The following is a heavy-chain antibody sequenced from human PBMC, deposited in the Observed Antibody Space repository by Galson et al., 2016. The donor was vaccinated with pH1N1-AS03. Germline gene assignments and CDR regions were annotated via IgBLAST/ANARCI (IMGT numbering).Heavy chain of an antibody. CDR3: ARASRWLQIGFDY. CDR1: GFPFSTYA. Sequence: SLRLSCAASGFPFSTYAMHWVRQAPGKGLEWVAVISNDERNKIYADSVKGRLTISRDSSKNILYLEVNSLRAEDTAVYYCARASRWLQIGFDYWGQGTLVTVSS. CDR2: ISNDERNK. D-gene: IGHD5-24*01. V-gene: IGHV3-30-3*01. J-gene: IGHJ4*02.